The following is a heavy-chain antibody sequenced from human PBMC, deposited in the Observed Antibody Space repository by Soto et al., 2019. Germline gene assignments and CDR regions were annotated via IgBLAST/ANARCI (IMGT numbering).Heavy chain of an antibody. J-gene: IGHJ6*02. CDR3: AKDPTAAGDYYYYGMDV. V-gene: IGHV3-30*18. CDR1: GFTFSSYG. Sequence: PVGSLSLSCAASGFTFSSYGMHWVRQAPGKGLEWVAVISYDGSNKYYADSVKGRFTISRDNSKNTLYLQMNSLRAEDTAVYYCAKDPTAAGDYYYYGMDVWGQGTTVTVSS. CDR2: ISYDGSNK. D-gene: IGHD6-13*01.